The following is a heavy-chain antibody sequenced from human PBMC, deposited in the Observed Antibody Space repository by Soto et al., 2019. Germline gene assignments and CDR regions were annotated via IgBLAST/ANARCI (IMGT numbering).Heavy chain of an antibody. CDR3: ARYYGDYKNWFDH. Sequence: PSETLSLTCTVSGGSISIGGYFWTWIRQNPGKGMECIGQIYYSGSNHYNPSIKSRLTISVDTFKNQFSLKLSSVTAADTAVYYCARYYGDYKNWFDHWGQGTLVTVSS. CDR1: GGSISIGGYF. V-gene: IGHV4-31*03. J-gene: IGHJ5*02. CDR2: IYYSGSN. D-gene: IGHD4-17*01.